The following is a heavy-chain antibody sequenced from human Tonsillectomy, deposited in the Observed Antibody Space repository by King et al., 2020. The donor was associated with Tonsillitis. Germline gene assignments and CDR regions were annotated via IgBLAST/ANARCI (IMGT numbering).Heavy chain of an antibody. Sequence: QLVQSGAEVKKPGESLRISCKGSGYSFTSYWISWVRQMPGKGLEWMGRIDPSDSYTTYSPSFQGHVTIPADKSISTAYLQWSSLKASDTAMYYCARHGVGGVEAAGDDYYYYMDVWGKGTTVTVSS. J-gene: IGHJ6*03. D-gene: IGHD6-13*01. CDR3: ARHGVGGVEAAGDDYYYYMDV. V-gene: IGHV5-10-1*01. CDR2: IDPSDSYT. CDR1: GYSFTSYW.